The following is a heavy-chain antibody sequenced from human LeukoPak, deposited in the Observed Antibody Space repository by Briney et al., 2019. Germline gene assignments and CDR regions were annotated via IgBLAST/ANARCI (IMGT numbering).Heavy chain of an antibody. CDR1: GGSISSGSYY. CDR2: IYTSGST. D-gene: IGHD3-16*01. Sequence: TSQTLSLTCTVSGGSISSGSYYWRWIRQPAGKGLEWIGRIYTSGSTNYNPSLTSRLPISVDTSKNQFSLKLRSVTAADAAVYYCARDSLGEWEYDFDYWGQGTLVTVSS. V-gene: IGHV4-61*02. CDR3: ARDSLGEWEYDFDY. J-gene: IGHJ4*02.